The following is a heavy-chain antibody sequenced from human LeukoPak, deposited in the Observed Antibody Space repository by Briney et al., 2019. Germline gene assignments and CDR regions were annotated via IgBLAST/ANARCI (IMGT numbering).Heavy chain of an antibody. V-gene: IGHV3-23*01. J-gene: IGHJ3*01. CDR1: GFTFSHYD. Sequence: PGGSLRLSCAASGFTFSHYDMTWVRQAPGKGLEWVSGIITSGTNTYYADSVKGRLTISRDNSRNTLYLQMNSLRAEDTALYYCAKSVRRAFDVWGQGTMVTVSS. CDR2: IITSGTNT. CDR3: AKSVRRAFDV. D-gene: IGHD6-6*01.